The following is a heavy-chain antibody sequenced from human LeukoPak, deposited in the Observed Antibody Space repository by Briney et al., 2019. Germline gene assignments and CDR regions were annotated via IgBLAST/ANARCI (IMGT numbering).Heavy chain of an antibody. V-gene: IGHV4-30-4*01. D-gene: IGHD3-22*01. J-gene: IGHJ4*02. CDR3: ARLYYYDSSGYTALYYFDY. Sequence: SETLSLTCTVSGGSISSGDYYWSWIRQPPGKGLEWIGYIYYSGSTYYNPSLKSRVTISVDTSKNQFSLKLSSVTAADTAVYYCARLYYYDSSGYTALYYFDYWAREPWSPSPQ. CDR1: GGSISSGDYY. CDR2: IYYSGST.